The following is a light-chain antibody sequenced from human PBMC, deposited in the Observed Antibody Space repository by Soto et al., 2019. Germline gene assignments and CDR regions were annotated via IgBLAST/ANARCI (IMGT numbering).Light chain of an antibody. J-gene: IGLJ1*01. CDR3: SSYTSSSTQV. V-gene: IGLV2-14*01. Sequence: QSALTQPASVSGSPGQTITISCTGTSSDVGRYNTVSWYQHHPGKAPKLIIYEVTHRPAGISDRFSASKSGNTASLTISGLQAEDEADYYCSSYTSSSTQVFGTGTKGTVL. CDR2: EVT. CDR1: SSDVGRYNT.